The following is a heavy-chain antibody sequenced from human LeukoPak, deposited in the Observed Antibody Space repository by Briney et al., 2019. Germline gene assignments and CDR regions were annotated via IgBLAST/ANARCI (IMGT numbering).Heavy chain of an antibody. CDR1: GFTFSSYA. Sequence: PGGSLRLSCAASGFTFSSYARSWVRQAPGEGLEWVSVIYSGGSTYYADSVKDRFNISRDNSKNTLYLQMNSLRVEDTAVYYCARAGGARGSAVYWGQCTLVTVSS. V-gene: IGHV3-66*01. J-gene: IGHJ4*02. CDR2: IYSGGST. D-gene: IGHD3-10*01. CDR3: ARAGGARGSAVY.